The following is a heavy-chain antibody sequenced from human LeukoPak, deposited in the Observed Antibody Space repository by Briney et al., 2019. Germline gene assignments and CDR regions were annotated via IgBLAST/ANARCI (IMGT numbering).Heavy chain of an antibody. CDR3: ARTYYDFWSGAHSKFSYLDY. Sequence: ASVKVSCQASGYTFTGYYVHWVRQAPGQGLEWMGWISAYNGNTNYAQKLQGRVTMTTDTSTSTAYMELRSLRSDDTAVYYCARTYYDFWSGAHSKFSYLDYWGQGTLVTVSS. CDR2: ISAYNGNT. D-gene: IGHD3-3*01. J-gene: IGHJ4*02. V-gene: IGHV1-18*04. CDR1: GYTFTGYY.